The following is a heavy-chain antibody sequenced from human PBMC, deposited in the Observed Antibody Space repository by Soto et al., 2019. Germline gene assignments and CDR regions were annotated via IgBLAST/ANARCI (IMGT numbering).Heavy chain of an antibody. CDR3: ARGSPGIAAAGDAFDI. CDR2: IWYDGSNK. V-gene: IGHV3-33*01. D-gene: IGHD6-13*01. J-gene: IGHJ3*02. CDR1: GFTFSSYG. Sequence: QVQLVESGGGVVQPGRSLRLSCAASGFTFSSYGMHWVRQAPGKGLEWAAVIWYDGSNKYYADSVKGRFTISRDNSKNTLYLQMNSLRAEDTAVYYCARGSPGIAAAGDAFDIWGQGTMVTVSS.